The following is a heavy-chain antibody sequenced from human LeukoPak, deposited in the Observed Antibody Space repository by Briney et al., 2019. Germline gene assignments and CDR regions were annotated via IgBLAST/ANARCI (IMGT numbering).Heavy chain of an antibody. CDR1: GFTFSDHF. J-gene: IGHJ4*02. D-gene: IGHD1-26*01. V-gene: IGHV3-72*01. Sequence: PGGSLRLSCAASGFTFSDHFLDWVRQAPGEGLERVGRTRNKANSYITEYAASVKGRFTISRDDSKNSLYLQMSSLKTDDTAIYYCASIRGTFGYWGQGTLVTVSS. CDR2: TRNKANSYIT. CDR3: ASIRGTFGY.